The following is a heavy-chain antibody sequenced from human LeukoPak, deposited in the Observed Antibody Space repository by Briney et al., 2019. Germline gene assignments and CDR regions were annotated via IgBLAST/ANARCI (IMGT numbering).Heavy chain of an antibody. V-gene: IGHV1-69*02. J-gene: IGHJ6*03. CDR3: ARGSNYDYYYMDV. D-gene: IGHD4-11*01. CDR2: IIPILGIA. Sequence: GSSVKVSCKASGGTFSSYTISWVRQAPGQGLEWMGRIIPILGIANYAQKFQSRVTITADKSTSTAYMELSSLRSEDTAVYYCARGSNYDYYYMDVWGKGTTVTVSS. CDR1: GGTFSSYT.